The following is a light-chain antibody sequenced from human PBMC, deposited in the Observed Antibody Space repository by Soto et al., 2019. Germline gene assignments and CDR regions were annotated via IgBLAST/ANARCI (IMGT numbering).Light chain of an antibody. CDR1: SSDVGGYNF. CDR2: EVS. J-gene: IGLJ1*01. CDR3: SSYTTSSTVV. Sequence: QSALVQPASVFGSPGQSITISCTGTSSDVGGYNFVSWYQQHPGKAPKLMIYEVSNRPSGVSNRFSGSKFGNTASLTISGLQPEDEADYYCSSYTTSSTVVFGTGTKDT. V-gene: IGLV2-14*03.